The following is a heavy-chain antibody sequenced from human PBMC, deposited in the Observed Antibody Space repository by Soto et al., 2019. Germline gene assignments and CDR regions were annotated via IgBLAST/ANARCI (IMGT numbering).Heavy chain of an antibody. D-gene: IGHD2-2*01. Sequence: GGSLRLSCTASGFTFGDYAMSWFRQAPGKGLEWVGFIRSKAYGGTTEYAASVKGRFTISRDDSKSIAYLQMNSLKTEDTAVYYCTRDLSPYCSSTSCHLGSFDYWGQGTLVTVSS. J-gene: IGHJ4*02. CDR2: IRSKAYGGTT. V-gene: IGHV3-49*03. CDR1: GFTFGDYA. CDR3: TRDLSPYCSSTSCHLGSFDY.